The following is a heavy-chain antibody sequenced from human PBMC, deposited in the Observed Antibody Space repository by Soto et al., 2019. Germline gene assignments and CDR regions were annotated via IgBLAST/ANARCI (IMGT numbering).Heavy chain of an antibody. CDR1: GYTFTSYG. CDR2: ISAYNGNT. V-gene: IGHV1-18*01. J-gene: IGHJ4*02. CDR3: ARDPPFWSGYRTNDY. Sequence: GASVKVSCKASGYTFTSYGISWVRQAPGQGLEWVGWISAYNGNTNYAQKLQGRVTMTTDTSTSTAYMELRSLRSDDTAVYYCARDPPFWSGYRTNDYWGQGTLVTVSS. D-gene: IGHD3-3*01.